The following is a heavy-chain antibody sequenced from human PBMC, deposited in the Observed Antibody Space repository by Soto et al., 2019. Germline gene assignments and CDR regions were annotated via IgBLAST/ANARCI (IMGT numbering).Heavy chain of an antibody. Sequence: GGSLRLSCATSGFTFNTYPMTWVRQAPGKGLEWISSISGSGFKKYYADSVKGRFTISRDNSKSTVYLELNNLSAEDTAVYHCAKNQGVELVPLATVDWFDPWGQGSVVTVSS. J-gene: IGHJ5*02. V-gene: IGHV3-23*01. D-gene: IGHD1-26*01. CDR3: AKNQGVELVPLATVDWFDP. CDR1: GFTFNTYP. CDR2: ISGSGFKK.